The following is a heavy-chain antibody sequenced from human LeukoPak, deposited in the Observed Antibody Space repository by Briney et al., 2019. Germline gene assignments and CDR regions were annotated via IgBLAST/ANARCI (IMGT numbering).Heavy chain of an antibody. V-gene: IGHV4-59*08. CDR1: GGSISTYY. CDR3: ARQGPGGRSFDY. CDR2: IYASGST. D-gene: IGHD2-15*01. J-gene: IGHJ4*02. Sequence: SETLSLNCTVSGGSISTYYWNWIRQPPGKGLEWIGYIYASGSTNYNPSLKSRVTISVDTSKNQFSLKLSSVTAADTAVYYCARQGPGGRSFDYWGQGTLVTVSS.